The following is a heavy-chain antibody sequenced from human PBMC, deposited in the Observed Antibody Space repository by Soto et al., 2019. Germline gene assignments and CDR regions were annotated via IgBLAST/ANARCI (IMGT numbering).Heavy chain of an antibody. CDR1: GFTFSSYA. CDR3: AGPGYSSQDY. D-gene: IGHD5-18*01. CDR2: ISGSGGST. V-gene: IGHV3-23*01. J-gene: IGHJ4*02. Sequence: PGGSLRLSCAASGFTFSSYAMSWVRQAPGKGLEWDSAISGSGGSTYYADSVKGRFTISRDNAKNTLYLQMNSLRSEDTAVYYCAGPGYSSQDYWGQGALVTVSS.